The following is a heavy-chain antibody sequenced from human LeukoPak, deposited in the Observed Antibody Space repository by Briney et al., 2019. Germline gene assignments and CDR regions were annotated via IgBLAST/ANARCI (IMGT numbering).Heavy chain of an antibody. D-gene: IGHD6-19*01. CDR1: GFTFIDCD. CDR2: IGIRGDT. Sequence: GGSLRLSCAASGFTFIDCDMHWVRQVIGKGLEWVSAIGIRGDTHYSGSVKGRFTISRENAESSLYLQMNSLRAEDTAVYYCARGGIQVSGIDEFDYWGQGTLVTVSS. CDR3: ARGGIQVSGIDEFDY. J-gene: IGHJ4*02. V-gene: IGHV3-13*01.